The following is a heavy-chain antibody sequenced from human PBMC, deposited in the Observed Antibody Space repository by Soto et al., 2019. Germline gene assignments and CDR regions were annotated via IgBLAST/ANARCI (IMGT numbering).Heavy chain of an antibody. V-gene: IGHV3-9*01. CDR3: VRSKGGYSYGTPFDH. D-gene: IGHD5-18*01. CDR1: GFTFDDYA. J-gene: IGHJ4*02. CDR2: ISWNSGNI. Sequence: EVQLEESGGALVQPGRSLRLSCAASGFTFDDYAMHWVRQVLGKGLEWVSSISWNSGNIGYADSVKGRFTTSRDNAKNSLYLQMNSLRPEDTALYYCVRSKGGYSYGTPFDHWGKGTLVTVSS.